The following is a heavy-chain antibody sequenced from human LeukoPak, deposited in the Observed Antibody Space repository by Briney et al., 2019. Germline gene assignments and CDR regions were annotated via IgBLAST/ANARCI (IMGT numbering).Heavy chain of an antibody. V-gene: IGHV3-30*04. CDR1: GFTFSSYA. CDR2: ISYDGSNK. J-gene: IGHJ5*02. D-gene: IGHD4-17*01. Sequence: PGRSLRLSCAASGFTFSSYAMHWVRQAPGKGLEWVAVISYDGSNKYYADSVKGRFTISRDNSKNTLYLQMSSLRAEDTAVYYCARDGRHGDDAGNWFDPWGQGTLVTVSS. CDR3: ARDGRHGDDAGNWFDP.